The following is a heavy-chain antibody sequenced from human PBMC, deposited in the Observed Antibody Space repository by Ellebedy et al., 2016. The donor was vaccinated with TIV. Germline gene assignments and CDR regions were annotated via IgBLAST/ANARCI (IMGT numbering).Heavy chain of an antibody. D-gene: IGHD3-22*01. Sequence: ASVKVSCKASGYTFTSYDINWVRQATGQGLEWMGWMNPNSGNTGYAQKFQGRVTMTRNTSISTAYMELSSLRSEDTAVYYCARGVTITMIVVLRYRFDPWGQGTLVTVSS. CDR2: MNPNSGNT. CDR1: GYTFTSYD. CDR3: ARGVTITMIVVLRYRFDP. J-gene: IGHJ5*02. V-gene: IGHV1-8*01.